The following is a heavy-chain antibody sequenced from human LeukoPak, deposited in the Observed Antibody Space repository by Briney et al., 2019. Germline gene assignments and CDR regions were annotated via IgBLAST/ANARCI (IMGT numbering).Heavy chain of an antibody. D-gene: IGHD1-26*01. V-gene: IGHV1-18*01. CDR2: ITAYNGNT. CDR3: ARDPEGTYSGSFEGDWFDP. Sequence: ASVKVSCKASGYSFTSYGISWVRQAPGQGLEWMGWITAYNGNTHFARNLLDRVTMTTDTSANTVYLELRNLRSDDTAVYYCARDPEGTYSGSFEGDWFDPWGQGTLVTVSS. CDR1: GYSFTSYG. J-gene: IGHJ5*02.